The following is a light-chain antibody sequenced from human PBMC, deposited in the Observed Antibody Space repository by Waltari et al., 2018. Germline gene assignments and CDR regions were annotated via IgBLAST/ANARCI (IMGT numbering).Light chain of an antibody. Sequence: DIVMTQSPATLSVSPGERATLSCRASQSVSSNLAWYQQNPGQAPRLLIYGASTSATGVPARFSGSGSGTEFTLTISGLQSEDFAVYYCQQYNDWPRTFGQGTKVEIK. J-gene: IGKJ1*01. CDR1: QSVSSN. V-gene: IGKV3-15*01. CDR2: GAS. CDR3: QQYNDWPRT.